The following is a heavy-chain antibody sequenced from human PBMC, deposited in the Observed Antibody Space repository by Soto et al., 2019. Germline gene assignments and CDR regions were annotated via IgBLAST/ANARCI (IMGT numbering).Heavy chain of an antibody. V-gene: IGHV3-33*01. D-gene: IGHD3-10*01. Sequence: PGGSLRLSCAASGFTFSRYGMHWVRQAPGKGLEWVAVIWYDGSNKYYADPVKGRFTISRDNSKNTLYLQMNSLRAEDTAVYYCARGPMAFFDYWGQGTLVTVSS. CDR3: ARGPMAFFDY. CDR1: GFTFSRYG. CDR2: IWYDGSNK. J-gene: IGHJ4*02.